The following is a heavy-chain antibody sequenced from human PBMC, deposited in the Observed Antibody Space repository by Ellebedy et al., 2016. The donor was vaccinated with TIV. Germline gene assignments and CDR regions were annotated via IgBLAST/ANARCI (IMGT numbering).Heavy chain of an antibody. V-gene: IGHV3-74*01. CDR1: GFTFGSHW. CDR3: ARDRGVSLFGVITPGASDI. CDR2: INRDGSSA. J-gene: IGHJ3*02. D-gene: IGHD3-3*01. Sequence: GGSLRLXXAASGFTFGSHWMHWVRQAPGKGLVWVSRINRDGSSAGYADSVKGRLTISRDNAKNTLYLQMDSLRAEDTAVYYCARDRGVSLFGVITPGASDIWGQGTMVTVSS.